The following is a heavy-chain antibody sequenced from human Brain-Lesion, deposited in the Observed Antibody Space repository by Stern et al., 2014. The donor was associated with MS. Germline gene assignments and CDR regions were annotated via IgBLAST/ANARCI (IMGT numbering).Heavy chain of an antibody. CDR2: FDPEDGEQ. CDR3: ATDRDDFRSGYSAPTKGYGLDV. Sequence: VQLEESGAEVKKPGASVKVSCKVSGYTLTELSMHWVRQAPGKGLEWMGGFDPEDGEQIYAQKFQGRVTMTEDTSTDTAYMELSSLRSEDTAVYYCATDRDDFRSGYSAPTKGYGLDVWGQGTTVTVTS. CDR1: GYTLTELS. V-gene: IGHV1-24*01. J-gene: IGHJ6*02. D-gene: IGHD3-3*01.